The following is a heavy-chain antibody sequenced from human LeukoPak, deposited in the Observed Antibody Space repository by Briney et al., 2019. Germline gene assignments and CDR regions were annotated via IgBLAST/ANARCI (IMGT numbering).Heavy chain of an antibody. V-gene: IGHV3-43*02. CDR1: GFTFADYD. CDR3: AKGRFDYYDSSGYSGPLDY. D-gene: IGHD3-22*01. J-gene: IGHJ4*02. Sequence: GGSLRLSCAATGFTFADYDMHWVRQAPGKGLEWVSLISGDGVSTYYADSVKGRFTISRNNRKNSLYLQINSLRTEDTALYYCAKGRFDYYDSSGYSGPLDYWGQGTLVTVSS. CDR2: ISGDGVST.